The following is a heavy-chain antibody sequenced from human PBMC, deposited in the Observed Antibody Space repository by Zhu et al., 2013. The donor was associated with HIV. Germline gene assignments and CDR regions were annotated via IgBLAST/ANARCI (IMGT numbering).Heavy chain of an antibody. J-gene: IGHJ6*02. CDR2: IIPMFGTA. D-gene: IGHD2-2*01. Sequence: QVQLVQSGAEVKKPGSSVKVSCKASGGTFSSYAISWVRQAPGQGLEWMGGIIPMFGTANYAQKFQGRATITADESTSTAYLELSSLRSEDTAVFYCASLFCSSTTCSKYYYYYYGMDVWGQGTTVTVSS. CDR1: GGTFSSYA. CDR3: ASLFCSSTTCSKYYYYYYGMDV. V-gene: IGHV1-69*01.